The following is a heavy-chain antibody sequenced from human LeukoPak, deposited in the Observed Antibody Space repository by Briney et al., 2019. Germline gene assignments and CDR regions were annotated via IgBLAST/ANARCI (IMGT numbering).Heavy chain of an antibody. Sequence: PGGSLSLSCAASGNYWMHWVRQAPGKGLVWVSHINSDGSWTSYADSVKGRFTISKDNAKNTVYLQMNNLRAEDTAVYYCVSFYETYWGRGTLVTVSS. CDR2: INSDGSWT. D-gene: IGHD2-2*01. J-gene: IGHJ4*02. V-gene: IGHV3-74*01. CDR3: VSFYETY. CDR1: GNYW.